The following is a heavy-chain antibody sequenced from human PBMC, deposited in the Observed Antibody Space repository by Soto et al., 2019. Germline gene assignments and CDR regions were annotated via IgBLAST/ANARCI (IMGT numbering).Heavy chain of an antibody. V-gene: IGHV1-69*01. CDR3: ASPRGDLGRGVIYDGMDV. J-gene: IGHJ6*02. D-gene: IGHD7-27*01. CDR1: GGTFSSYA. Sequence: QVQLVQSGAEVKKPGSSVKVSCKASGGTFSSYAISWVRQAPGQGLEWMGGIIPIFGTANYAQKFQGRVTITADESTSTAYMELSSLRSEDTAVYYWASPRGDLGRGVIYDGMDVWGQGTTVTVSS. CDR2: IIPIFGTA.